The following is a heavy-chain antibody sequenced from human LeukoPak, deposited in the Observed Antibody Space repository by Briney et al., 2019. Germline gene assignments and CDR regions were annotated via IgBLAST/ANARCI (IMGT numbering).Heavy chain of an antibody. CDR2: ISSSSNTI. CDR1: GFTFSSYS. CDR3: ARDRFDWLPSLIDY. D-gene: IGHD3-9*01. J-gene: IGHJ4*02. Sequence: GGSLRLSCAASGFTFSSYSMNWVRQAPGKGLEWVSYISSSSNTIYYADSVKGRFTISRDNAKNSLYLQMSSLRAEDTAVYYCARDRFDWLPSLIDYWGQGTLVTVSS. V-gene: IGHV3-48*01.